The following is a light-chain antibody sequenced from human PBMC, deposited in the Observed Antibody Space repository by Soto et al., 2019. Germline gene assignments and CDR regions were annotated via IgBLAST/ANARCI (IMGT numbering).Light chain of an antibody. CDR3: CSYAGSYTYV. Sequence: QSVLTQPRSVSGSPGQPVTISCTGTSSDVGGYNYVSWYQQHPGKAPKLMIYDVSKRPSGVPDRFSGSKSGNTASLTISGLQAEDEADYYCCSYAGSYTYVFGTGTKSPS. V-gene: IGLV2-11*01. CDR2: DVS. J-gene: IGLJ1*01. CDR1: SSDVGGYNY.